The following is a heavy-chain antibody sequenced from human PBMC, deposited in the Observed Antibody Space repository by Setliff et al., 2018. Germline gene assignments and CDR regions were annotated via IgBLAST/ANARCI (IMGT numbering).Heavy chain of an antibody. V-gene: IGHV1-18*01. D-gene: IGHD3-22*01. CDR1: GYTFTSYG. CDR2: ISAYNGDT. CDR3: ARDRNDNYESSGYYYAGGYMDV. Sequence: GASVKVSCKASGYTFTSYGISWVRQAPGQGLEWMGWISAYNGDTSYAQKFQGRVTMTRDTSTSTVFMELSSLRSEDTAVYYCARDRNDNYESSGYYYAGGYMDVWGKGTTVTAP. J-gene: IGHJ6*03.